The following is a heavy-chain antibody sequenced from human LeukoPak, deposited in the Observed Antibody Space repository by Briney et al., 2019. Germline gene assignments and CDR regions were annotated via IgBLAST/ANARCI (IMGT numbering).Heavy chain of an antibody. CDR3: ARAIRSGWYYYYYYYMDV. CDR1: GGSFSGYY. D-gene: IGHD6-19*01. CDR2: INHSGST. J-gene: IGHJ6*03. Sequence: SETLSLTCAVYGGSFSGYYWSWIRQPPGKGLEWIGEINHSGSTNYNPSLKSRVTISVDTSKNQFSLKLSSVTAADTAVYYCARAIRSGWYYYYYYYMDVWGKGTTVAVSS. V-gene: IGHV4-34*01.